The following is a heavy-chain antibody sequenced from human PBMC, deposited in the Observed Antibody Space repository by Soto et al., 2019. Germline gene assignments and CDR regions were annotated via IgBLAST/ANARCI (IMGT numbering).Heavy chain of an antibody. V-gene: IGHV4-61*01. J-gene: IGHJ3*02. D-gene: IGHD4-4*01. Sequence: QVQLQESGPGLVKPSETLSLTCTVSGGSVSSGSYYWSWIRQPPGKGLEWIGYIYYSGSTNYNPSLKSRVTISVDTSKNQFSLKLSSVTAADTAVYYCAGEVRGAFDIWGQGTMVTVSS. CDR1: GGSVSSGSYY. CDR2: IYYSGST. CDR3: AGEVRGAFDI.